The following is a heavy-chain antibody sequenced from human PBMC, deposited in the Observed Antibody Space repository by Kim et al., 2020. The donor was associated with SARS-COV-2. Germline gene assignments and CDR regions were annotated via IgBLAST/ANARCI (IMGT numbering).Heavy chain of an antibody. J-gene: IGHJ5*02. D-gene: IGHD2-2*01. CDR2: ISYSGST. CDR3: AKGRAASPARCYWFVP. V-gene: IGHV4-61*01. Sequence: SETLSLTCSVSGASVSSGSHYWTWIRQSPGNGLEWIGYISYSGSTNYSPSLKSRVTISVDPSKNQLSLKVTSVSVADTAVYFCAKGRAASPARCYWFVP. CDR1: GASVSSGSHY.